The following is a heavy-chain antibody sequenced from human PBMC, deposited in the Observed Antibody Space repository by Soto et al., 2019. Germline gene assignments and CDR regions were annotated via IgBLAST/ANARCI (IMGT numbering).Heavy chain of an antibody. Sequence: ASETLSLTCAVYGGSFSGYYWSWIRQPPGKGLEWIGEINHSGSTNYNPSLKSRVTISVDTSKNQFSLKLSSVTAADTAVYYCASGRVGAPIYYYYGMDVWGQGTTVTVSS. D-gene: IGHD1-26*01. CDR1: GGSFSGYY. CDR3: ASGRVGAPIYYYYGMDV. J-gene: IGHJ6*02. CDR2: INHSGST. V-gene: IGHV4-34*01.